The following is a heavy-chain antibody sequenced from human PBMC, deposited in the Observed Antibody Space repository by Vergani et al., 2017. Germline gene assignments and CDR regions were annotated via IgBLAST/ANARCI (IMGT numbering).Heavy chain of an antibody. D-gene: IGHD2-2*01. CDR3: AKDLGSSTNSTFDY. CDR1: GFTFSSYG. Sequence: QVQLVESGGGVVQPGRSLRLSCAASGFTFSSYGMHWVRQAPGKGLEWVAVFSYDGSNKYYPDSVKGRFTISRDNSKNTLYLQMNSLRAEDTAVYYCAKDLGSSTNSTFDYWGEGTLVTVSS. V-gene: IGHV3-30*18. CDR2: FSYDGSNK. J-gene: IGHJ4*02.